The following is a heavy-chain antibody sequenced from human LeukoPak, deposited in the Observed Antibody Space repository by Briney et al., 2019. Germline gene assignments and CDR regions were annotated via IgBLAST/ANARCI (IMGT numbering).Heavy chain of an antibody. CDR1: GFSVGDYA. CDR2: IRSKTYGGTA. D-gene: IGHD5-12*01. J-gene: IGHJ4*02. CDR3: TRGLEGFTAYDDF. V-gene: IGHV3-49*04. Sequence: EPGGSLRLSCRASGFSVGDYAMSWVRQAPGKGLEWVGFIRSKTYGGTADYAASVECRFTISRDDSNNIVYLQMNSLKTEDTAVYYCTRGLEGFTAYDDFWGQGTLVTVSS.